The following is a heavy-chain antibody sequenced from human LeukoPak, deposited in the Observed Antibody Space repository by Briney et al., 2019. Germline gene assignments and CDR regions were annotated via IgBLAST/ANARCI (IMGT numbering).Heavy chain of an antibody. CDR1: GDSISSYY. Sequence: SETLSLTCTVSGDSISSYYWSWIRQPPGKGLEWIGYIYYSGSTNYNPSLKSRVTISVDTSKNQFSLKLSSVTAADTAVYYCARDYGGGVWFDPWGQGTLVTVSS. CDR3: ARDYGGGVWFDP. D-gene: IGHD4-23*01. CDR2: IYYSGST. V-gene: IGHV4-59*01. J-gene: IGHJ5*02.